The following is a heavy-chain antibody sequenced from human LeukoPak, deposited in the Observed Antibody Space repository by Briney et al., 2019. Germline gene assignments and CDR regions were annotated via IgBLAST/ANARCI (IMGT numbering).Heavy chain of an antibody. Sequence: GASVKVSCKASGYTFTSYDINWVRQATGQGLEWMGWMNPNSGNTGYAQEFQSRVTMTRDTSISTAYMELSSLTSEDTAVYYCARRKPTSGAQYWFDPWGQGTLVTVSS. CDR3: ARRKPTSGAQYWFDP. V-gene: IGHV1-8*01. J-gene: IGHJ5*02. D-gene: IGHD3-10*01. CDR2: MNPNSGNT. CDR1: GYTFTSYD.